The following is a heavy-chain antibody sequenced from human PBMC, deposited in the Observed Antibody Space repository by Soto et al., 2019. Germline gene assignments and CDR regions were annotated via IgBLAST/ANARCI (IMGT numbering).Heavy chain of an antibody. Sequence: GGSLRLSCAASGFTFSSYGMHWVRQAPGKGLEWVAVIWYDGSNKYYADSVKGRFTISRDNSKNTLYLQMNSLRAEDTAVYYCARGPRGYSGYDLRRDYYYMDVWGKGTTVTVSS. J-gene: IGHJ6*03. D-gene: IGHD5-12*01. V-gene: IGHV3-33*01. CDR3: ARGPRGYSGYDLRRDYYYMDV. CDR2: IWYDGSNK. CDR1: GFTFSSYG.